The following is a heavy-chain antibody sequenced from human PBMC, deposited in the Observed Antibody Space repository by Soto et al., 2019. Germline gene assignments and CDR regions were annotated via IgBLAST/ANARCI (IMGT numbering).Heavy chain of an antibody. Sequence: QLHLVQSGTELKKPGASVRVSCEASGYTFSDHYIHWGRQAPGRGREWMGWINPKSGVTNSAQRFHGRSSMTRDAYITTDYLELSSLRSDDSAVYYCARGTRQTHRQSKSWFVPDYWGQGSLVTVSS. V-gene: IGHV1-2*02. J-gene: IGHJ4*02. D-gene: IGHD3-10*01. CDR1: GYTFSDHY. CDR3: ARGTRQTHRQSKSWFVPDY. CDR2: INPKSGVT.